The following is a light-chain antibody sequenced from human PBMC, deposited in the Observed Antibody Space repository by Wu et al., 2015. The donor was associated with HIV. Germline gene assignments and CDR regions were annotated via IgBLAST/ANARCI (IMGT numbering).Light chain of an antibody. CDR3: QQRSNWPRST. V-gene: IGKV3-11*01. Sequence: EIVLTQPPATLSLSPGERATLSCRASQSVSSYLAWYQQKPGQAPRLLIYDASNRATGIPTRFSGSGSGTDFTLTISSLEPEDFAVYYCQQRSNWPRSTFGQGTKLEIK. J-gene: IGKJ2*01. CDR2: DAS. CDR1: QSVSSY.